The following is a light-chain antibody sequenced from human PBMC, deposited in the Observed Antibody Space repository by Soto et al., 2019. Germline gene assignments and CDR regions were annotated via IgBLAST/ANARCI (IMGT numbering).Light chain of an antibody. CDR1: SSDVGSYNL. CDR3: CSYAGRSTPVV. Sequence: QSALTQPASVSGSPGHAITISCTGTSSDVGSYNLVSWYQQHPGKTPKLMIYEGSKRPSGVSNRFSGSKAGNTASLTISGLQAEDEADYYCCSYAGRSTPVVFRGGTTVTVL. V-gene: IGLV2-23*01. J-gene: IGLJ2*01. CDR2: EGS.